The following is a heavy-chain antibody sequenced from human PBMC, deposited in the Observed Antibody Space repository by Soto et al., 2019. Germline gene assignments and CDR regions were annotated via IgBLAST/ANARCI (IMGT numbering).Heavy chain of an antibody. Sequence: PSETLSLTCTVSGGSISSYYWSWIRQPPGKGLEWIGYIYYSGSTNYNPSLKSRVTISVDTSKNQFSLKLSSVTAADTAVYYCAGLPAAIIRYYYYMDVWGQGTTVTVSS. J-gene: IGHJ6*03. CDR2: IYYSGST. CDR3: AGLPAAIIRYYYYMDV. V-gene: IGHV4-59*08. CDR1: GGSISSYY. D-gene: IGHD2-2*01.